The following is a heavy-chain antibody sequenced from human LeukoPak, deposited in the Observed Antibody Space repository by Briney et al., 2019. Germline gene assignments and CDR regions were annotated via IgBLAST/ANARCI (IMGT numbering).Heavy chain of an antibody. Sequence: GASVKVACKTSGLTFTAFYMHWVRQAPGQGLEWMAWIHLNSGGTNYEQKFQGRVTMTRDTSISTAYMELSSLRSDDTAVYYCVTSTGYFNTWGAFDIWGQGTMVTVSS. D-gene: IGHD2-15*01. J-gene: IGHJ3*02. CDR3: VTSTGYFNTWGAFDI. CDR1: GLTFTAFY. V-gene: IGHV1-2*02. CDR2: IHLNSGGT.